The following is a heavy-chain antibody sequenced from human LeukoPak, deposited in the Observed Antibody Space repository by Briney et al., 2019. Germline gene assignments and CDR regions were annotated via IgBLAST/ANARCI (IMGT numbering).Heavy chain of an antibody. J-gene: IGHJ4*02. Sequence: GGSLRLSCAASGFTFSSYWMSWVRQAPGKGLEWVSFIYSDNTHYSDSVKGRFTISRDNSKDTLYLQMNSLRAEDTAVYYCARRAGAYSHPYDYWGQGTLVTVSS. CDR3: ARRAGAYSHPYDY. CDR1: GFTFSSYW. V-gene: IGHV3-53*01. D-gene: IGHD4/OR15-4a*01. CDR2: IYSDNT.